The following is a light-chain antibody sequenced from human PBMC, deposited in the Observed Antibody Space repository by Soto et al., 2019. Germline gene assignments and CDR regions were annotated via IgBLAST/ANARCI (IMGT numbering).Light chain of an antibody. CDR3: QSYDSSLRLAV. Sequence: QAVVTQPPSVSGAPGQRVTISCSGSSSNIGAGYDVHWYQQLPGTAPRLLIYVSRNRPSGVPDRFSGSKSGTSASLAITGLQTDDEADYYCQSYDSSLRLAVFGGGTKLTVL. J-gene: IGLJ3*02. CDR2: VSR. V-gene: IGLV1-40*01. CDR1: SSNIGAGYD.